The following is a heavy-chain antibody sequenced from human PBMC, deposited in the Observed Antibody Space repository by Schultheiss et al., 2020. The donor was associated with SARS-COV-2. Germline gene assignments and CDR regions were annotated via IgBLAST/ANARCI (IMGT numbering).Heavy chain of an antibody. D-gene: IGHD6-13*01. V-gene: IGHV5-51*01. J-gene: IGHJ4*02. CDR1: GYSFTSYW. CDR2: IYPGDSDT. CDR3: ARLGGSSWYYFDY. Sequence: GGSLRLSCKGSGYSFTSYWIGWVRQMPGKGLEWMGIIYPGDSDTRYSPSFQGQVTISVDKSISTAYLQWSSLKASDTAMYYCARLGGSSWYYFDYWGQGTLVTVSS.